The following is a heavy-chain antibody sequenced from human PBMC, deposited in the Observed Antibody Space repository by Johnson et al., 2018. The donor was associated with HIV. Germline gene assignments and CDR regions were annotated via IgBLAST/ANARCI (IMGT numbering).Heavy chain of an antibody. CDR2: IKQDGSEK. D-gene: IGHD1-26*01. V-gene: IGHV3-7*01. CDR3: AKDSRRWGAFSDAFDI. CDR1: GFTFSSYW. Sequence: VQLVESGGGVVQPGGSLRLSCAASGFTFSSYWMHWVRQAPGKGLEWVANIKQDGSEKYYVDSVKGRFTISRDNAKNTLYLQMNSLRAEDTAVYYCAKDSRRWGAFSDAFDIWGQGTMVTVSS. J-gene: IGHJ3*02.